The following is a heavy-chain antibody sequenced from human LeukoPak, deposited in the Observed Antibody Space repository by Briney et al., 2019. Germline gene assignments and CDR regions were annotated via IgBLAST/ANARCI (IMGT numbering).Heavy chain of an antibody. CDR1: GGSISGWY. V-gene: IGHV4-59*12. D-gene: IGHD3-10*01. Sequence: SETLSLTCTVSGGSISGWYWSWIRQPPGKGLEWIGNIYHDGSTYYSPSLKSRVTISVDTSKNQFLLKLSFVTAADTAVYYCAREGVITMVRGVNFGYWGQGTLVSVSS. J-gene: IGHJ4*02. CDR3: AREGVITMVRGVNFGY. CDR2: IYHDGST.